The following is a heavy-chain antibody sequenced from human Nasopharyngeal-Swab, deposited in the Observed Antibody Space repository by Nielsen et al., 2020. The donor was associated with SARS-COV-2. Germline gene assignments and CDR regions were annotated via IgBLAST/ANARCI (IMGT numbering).Heavy chain of an antibody. CDR3: VRDQAMARPNWFDP. CDR1: GYTFTSYG. Sequence: ASVKASCKASGYTFTSYGISWVRQAPGQGPEWMGWIATPTGHPTYAQGFTGRFVFSLDTSVATAYLHINSLKTEDTAIYYCVRDQAMARPNWFDPWGQGTLVTVSS. D-gene: IGHD5-18*01. V-gene: IGHV7-4-1*02. J-gene: IGHJ5*02. CDR2: IATPTGHP.